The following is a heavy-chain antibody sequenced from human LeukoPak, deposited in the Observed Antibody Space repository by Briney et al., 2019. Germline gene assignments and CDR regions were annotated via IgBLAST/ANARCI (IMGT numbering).Heavy chain of an antibody. CDR3: ARGRYYYGSGSYRNWFDP. V-gene: IGHV4-34*01. J-gene: IGHJ5*02. CDR1: GGSFSGYY. D-gene: IGHD3-10*01. Sequence: SETLSLTCAVYGGSFSGYYWSWIRQPPGKGLEWIGEINHSGSTNYNPSLKSRAIISVDTSKNKFSLKLSSVTAADTAVYYCARGRYYYGSGSYRNWFDPWGQGTLVTVSS. CDR2: INHSGST.